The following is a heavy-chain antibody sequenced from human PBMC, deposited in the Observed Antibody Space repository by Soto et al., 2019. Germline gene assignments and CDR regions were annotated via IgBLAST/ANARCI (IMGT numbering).Heavy chain of an antibody. Sequence: ASVKVSCKASGYTFTSYDINWVRQATGQGLEWMGWMNPNSGNTGYTQKFQGRVTMTRNTSISTAYMELSSLRSEDTALYFCAKSRVFIGAIVTLLDSWGQGTQVTVSS. J-gene: IGHJ4*02. CDR2: MNPNSGNT. CDR1: GYTFTSYD. D-gene: IGHD3-16*02. V-gene: IGHV1-8*01. CDR3: AKSRVFIGAIVTLLDS.